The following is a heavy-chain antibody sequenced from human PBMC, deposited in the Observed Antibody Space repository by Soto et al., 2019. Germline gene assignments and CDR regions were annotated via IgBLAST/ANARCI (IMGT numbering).Heavy chain of an antibody. J-gene: IGHJ4*02. Sequence: QVQLQESGPGLVKPSQTLSLTCTVSGGSISSGNYYWSWIRQPPGKGLEWIGFISYSGSTYYSTSLTTRVNISVDTSKSQCTLNLSFVTAADTSVYYCASMGTPATGLYFFDYWGQGSLVTVSS. CDR1: GGSISSGNYY. CDR3: ASMGTPATGLYFFDY. D-gene: IGHD5-18*01. CDR2: ISYSGST. V-gene: IGHV4-30-4*01.